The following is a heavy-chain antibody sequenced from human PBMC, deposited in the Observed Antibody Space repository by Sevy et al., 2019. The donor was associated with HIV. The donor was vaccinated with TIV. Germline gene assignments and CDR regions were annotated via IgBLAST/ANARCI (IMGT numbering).Heavy chain of an antibody. V-gene: IGHV3-23*01. CDR2: LSGSGAIV. CDR1: GFTFSSYA. J-gene: IGHJ3*02. CDR3: AKSLVVFDGFDI. D-gene: IGHD2-8*02. Sequence: GGSLRLACAASGFTFSSYAMSWVHLAPGKGLEWVSALSGSGAIVDYADSVKGRFTISRDNPKNTLYLQMSSLRAEDTALYYCAKSLVVFDGFDIWGQGTRVTVSS.